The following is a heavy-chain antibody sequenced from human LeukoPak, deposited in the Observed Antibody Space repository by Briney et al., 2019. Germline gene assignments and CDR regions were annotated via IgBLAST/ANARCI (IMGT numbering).Heavy chain of an antibody. Sequence: GGSLRLSCAASGFTFSSYAMSWVRQAPGKGLEWVAVISYDGSNKYYADSVKGRFTISRDNSKNTLYLQMNSLRAEDTAVYYCAREYHIAVAGNYDYWGQGTLVTVSS. CDR1: GFTFSSYA. J-gene: IGHJ4*02. CDR2: ISYDGSNK. CDR3: AREYHIAVAGNYDY. D-gene: IGHD6-19*01. V-gene: IGHV3-30-3*01.